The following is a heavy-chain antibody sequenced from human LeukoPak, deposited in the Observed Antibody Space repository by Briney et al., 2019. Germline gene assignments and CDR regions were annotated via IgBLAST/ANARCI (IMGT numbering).Heavy chain of an antibody. J-gene: IGHJ3*02. CDR3: ARDSSGDAFDI. Sequence: GGSLRLSCAASGFTFSSYGMHWVRQAPGKGLEWVAVISYDGSNKYYADSVKGRFTISRDNSKNTLYLQMSSLRTEDTAVYYCARDSSGDAFDIWGQGTMVTVSS. V-gene: IGHV3-30*03. CDR1: GFTFSSYG. CDR2: ISYDGSNK.